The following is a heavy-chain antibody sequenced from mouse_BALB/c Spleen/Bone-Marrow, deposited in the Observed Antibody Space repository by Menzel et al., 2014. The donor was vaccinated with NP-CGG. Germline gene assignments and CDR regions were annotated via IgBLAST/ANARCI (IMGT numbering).Heavy chain of an antibody. CDR2: IRYDGSN. J-gene: IGHJ1*01. Sequence: EVKLMESGPGLVKPPQSLSLTCSVTGYSITSDYYWNWIRQFPGNKLEWMAYIRYDGSNNYNPSLKNRISITRDTSKNQFFLKLNSVTSEDTATYYCARLRGSNYGYFDVWGAGTTVTVSS. CDR1: GYSITSDYY. V-gene: IGHV3-6*02. D-gene: IGHD1-1*01. CDR3: ARLRGSNYGYFDV.